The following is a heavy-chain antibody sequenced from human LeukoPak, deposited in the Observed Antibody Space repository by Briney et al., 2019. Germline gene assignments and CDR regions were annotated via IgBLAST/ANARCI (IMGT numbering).Heavy chain of an antibody. J-gene: IGHJ3*02. CDR1: GGSFSGYY. Sequence: SETLSLTCAVYGGSFSGYYWSWIRQPPGKGLEWIGEINHSGSTNYNPYLKSRVTISIDTSKNQFSLKLSSVTAADTAVYCCARVPARMLGSDIWGQGTMVTVSS. D-gene: IGHD3-10*02. V-gene: IGHV4-34*01. CDR2: INHSGST. CDR3: ARVPARMLGSDI.